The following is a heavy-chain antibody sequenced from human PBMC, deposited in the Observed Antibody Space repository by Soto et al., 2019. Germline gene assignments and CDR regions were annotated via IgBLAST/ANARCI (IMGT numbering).Heavy chain of an antibody. Sequence: PGGALRLSCGASGFTLWGYSMSWGRPAPGKGLEWVSAISDSGGSTYYADSVKGRFTISRDNSKNTLYLQMNSLRAEDTAIYYCAKSSSQYYYYYGMDVWGQGTTVTVSS. D-gene: IGHD6-13*01. V-gene: IGHV3-23*01. CDR3: AKSSSQYYYYYGMDV. J-gene: IGHJ6*02. CDR2: ISDSGGST. CDR1: GFTLWGYS.